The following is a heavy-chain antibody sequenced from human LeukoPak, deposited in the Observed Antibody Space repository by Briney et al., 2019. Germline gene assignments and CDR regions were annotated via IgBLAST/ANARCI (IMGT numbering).Heavy chain of an antibody. CDR1: GFTFSSYS. V-gene: IGHV3-48*01. J-gene: IGHJ4*02. D-gene: IGHD4-17*01. Sequence: GGSLRLSCAASGFTFSSYSMNWVRQAPGKGLEWVSYISSSSSTIYYAESVKGRFTISRDNAKNSLYLQMNSLRAEDTAVYYCARGGDYTGDYWGQGTLVTVSS. CDR2: ISSSSSTI. CDR3: ARGGDYTGDY.